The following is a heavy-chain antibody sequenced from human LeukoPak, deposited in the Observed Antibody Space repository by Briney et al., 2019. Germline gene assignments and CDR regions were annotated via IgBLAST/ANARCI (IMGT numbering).Heavy chain of an antibody. J-gene: IGHJ5*01. Sequence: PGGSLRLSCEGTGFTFRDYYMTWIRQAPGKGLEWVAYISSTGNLQYSADSVKGRFTMSRDNSKNSLLLQMNSLRAEDTAVYYCARIKGFAARGWFDSWGQGILVSVSS. CDR1: GFTFRDYY. D-gene: IGHD6-25*01. V-gene: IGHV3-11*01. CDR3: ARIKGFAARGWFDS. CDR2: ISSTGNLQ.